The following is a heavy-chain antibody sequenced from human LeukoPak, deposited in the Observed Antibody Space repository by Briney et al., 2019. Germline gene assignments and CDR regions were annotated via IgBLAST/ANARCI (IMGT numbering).Heavy chain of an antibody. Sequence: GGSLRLSCAASGFIFSSYAMSWVRQAPGQGLEWVSAISGSGGSTYYADSVQGRVTISTDKSKSTLYMQMNSLRAEDTAVYYCSKRGYMYVWGKGTTVTVSS. CDR1: GFIFSSYA. CDR2: ISGSGGST. V-gene: IGHV3-23*01. J-gene: IGHJ6*03. CDR3: SKRGYMYV. D-gene: IGHD3-10*01.